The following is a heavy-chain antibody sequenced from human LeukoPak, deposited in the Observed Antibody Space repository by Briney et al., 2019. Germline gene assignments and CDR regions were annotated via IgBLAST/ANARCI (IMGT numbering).Heavy chain of an antibody. D-gene: IGHD6-13*01. V-gene: IGHV4-39*01. J-gene: IGHJ4*02. CDR1: GVSISSSRYD. CDR3: ARSVYSTNADS. CDR2: MYYSGST. Sequence: SETLSLTCTVSGVSISSSRYDWDWVRQPPGKWLEWIGSMYYSGSTYYNPSLKSRVTISVDTSKNQLSLKLSSVTAEDTAVYYCARSVYSTNADSWGRGTLVTVSS.